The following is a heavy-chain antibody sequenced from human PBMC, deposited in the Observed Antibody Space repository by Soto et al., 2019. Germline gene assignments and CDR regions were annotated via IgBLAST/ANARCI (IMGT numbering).Heavy chain of an antibody. Sequence: QVQLVQSGAEVKKPGASVKVSCKASGYTFSTYGISWVRQAPGQGLEWMGWINGYNGNTNYAPKLQGRITMTTDTSTTQAYMELRSLRSDDTAVYYCARRGDVPYYYYGMDVWGQGTTVTVSS. V-gene: IGHV1-18*01. CDR1: GYTFSTYG. D-gene: IGHD3-16*01. CDR3: ARRGDVPYYYYGMDV. CDR2: INGYNGNT. J-gene: IGHJ6*02.